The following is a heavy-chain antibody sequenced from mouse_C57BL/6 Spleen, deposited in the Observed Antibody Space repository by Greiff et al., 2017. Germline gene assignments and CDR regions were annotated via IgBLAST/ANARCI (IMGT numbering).Heavy chain of an antibody. CDR2: IYPGSGST. D-gene: IGHD1-1*01. CDR1: GYTFTSYW. Sequence: VQLQQPGAELVKPGASVKMSCKASGYTFTSYWITWVKQRPGQGLEWIGDIYPGSGSTNYNEKFKSKATLTVDTSSSTAYMQLSSLTSEDSAVYYCARRANYYGSSHYFDYWGQGTTLTVSS. V-gene: IGHV1-55*01. J-gene: IGHJ2*01. CDR3: ARRANYYGSSHYFDY.